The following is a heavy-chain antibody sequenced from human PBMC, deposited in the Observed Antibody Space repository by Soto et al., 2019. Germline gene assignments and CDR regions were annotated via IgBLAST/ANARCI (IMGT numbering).Heavy chain of an antibody. V-gene: IGHV1-58*02. CDR1: GFTFTSSA. Sequence: SVKVSCKASGFTFTSSAMQWVRQARGQRLERIGWIVVGSGNTNYAQKFQERVTITRDMSTSTAYMELSSLRSEDTAVYYCAATITMIVVVDNAFDIWGQGTMVTVSS. D-gene: IGHD3-22*01. CDR2: IVVGSGNT. J-gene: IGHJ3*02. CDR3: AATITMIVVVDNAFDI.